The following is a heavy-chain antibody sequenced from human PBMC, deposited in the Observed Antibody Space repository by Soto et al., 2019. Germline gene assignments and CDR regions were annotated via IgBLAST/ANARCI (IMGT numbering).Heavy chain of an antibody. J-gene: IGHJ4*02. D-gene: IGHD2-8*02. CDR2: INHSGST. V-gene: IGHV4-34*01. CDR1: GGSFSGYY. CDR3: ARAAMGTSITHVQVPFDY. Sequence: PSETLSLTCAVYGGSFSGYYWSWIRQPPGKGLEWIGEINHSGSTNYNPSLKSRVTISVDTSKNQFSLKLSSVTAADTAVFYCARAAMGTSITHVQVPFDYWGQGTLVTVS.